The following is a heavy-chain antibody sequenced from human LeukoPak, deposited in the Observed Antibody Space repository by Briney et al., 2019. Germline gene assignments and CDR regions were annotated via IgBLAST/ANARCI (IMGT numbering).Heavy chain of an antibody. Sequence: SVKVSCKASGGTFSSYAISWVRQAPGQGLEWMGRIIPILGIANYAQKFQGRVTITADKSTSTAYMELSSLRSEDTAVYYCARDVAYYYDSSGYSHWYFDLWGRGTLVTVSS. CDR2: IIPILGIA. CDR1: GGTFSSYA. D-gene: IGHD3-22*01. J-gene: IGHJ2*01. CDR3: ARDVAYYYDSSGYSHWYFDL. V-gene: IGHV1-69*04.